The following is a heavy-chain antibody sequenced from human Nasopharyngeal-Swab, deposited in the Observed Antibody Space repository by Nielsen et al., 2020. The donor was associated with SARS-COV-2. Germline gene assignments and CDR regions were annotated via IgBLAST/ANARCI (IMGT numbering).Heavy chain of an antibody. CDR3: VKDNLLRAFDL. V-gene: IGHV3-9*01. Sequence: GGSLRLSCAASGFTFDDYAIHWVRHAPGRGLEWVSGISWDSGNIGYADSVKGRFTISRDNAKNSLYLQMNSLRAEDTALYYCVKDNLLRAFDLWGQGTTVTVSS. J-gene: IGHJ3*01. D-gene: IGHD2-15*01. CDR1: GFTFDDYA. CDR2: ISWDSGNI.